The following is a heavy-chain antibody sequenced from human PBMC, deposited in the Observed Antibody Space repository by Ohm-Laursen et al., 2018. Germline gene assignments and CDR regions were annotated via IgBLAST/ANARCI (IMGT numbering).Heavy chain of an antibody. Sequence: GSLRLSCAAFGFTFNAYAMTWVRQAPGRGLEWVSSISGDGDRANYADSVKGRLTISRDNSKNTLSLQMNSLRAEDTAIYYCAKQINRFLDWLTVDNWGQGTLVTVSS. CDR2: ISGDGDRA. CDR3: AKQINRFLDWLTVDN. J-gene: IGHJ4*02. CDR1: GFTFNAYA. V-gene: IGHV3-23*01. D-gene: IGHD3-3*01.